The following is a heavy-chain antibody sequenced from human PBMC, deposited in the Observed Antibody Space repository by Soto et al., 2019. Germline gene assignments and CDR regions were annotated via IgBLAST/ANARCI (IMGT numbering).Heavy chain of an antibody. V-gene: IGHV4-30-4*01. CDR2: IYYSGST. Sequence: TSETLSLTCTVSGGSISSGDYYWSWIRQPPGKGLEWIGYIYYSGSTYYNPSLKSRVTISVDTSKNQFSLNLRSVTAADTAVYYCARLPSRHLVDYWGQGTLVTVSS. J-gene: IGHJ4*02. CDR3: ARLPSRHLVDY. D-gene: IGHD3-3*02. CDR1: GGSISSGDYY.